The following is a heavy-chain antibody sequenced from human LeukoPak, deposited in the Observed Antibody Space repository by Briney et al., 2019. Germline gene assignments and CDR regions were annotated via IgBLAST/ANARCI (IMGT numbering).Heavy chain of an antibody. CDR2: IYHSGST. CDR3: ASEVVVPAAQGVGFDY. D-gene: IGHD2-2*01. Sequence: SETLSLTCTVSGYSISSGYYWGWIRQPPGKGLEWIGSIYHSGSTYYNPSLKSRVTISVDTSKNQFSLKLSSVTAADTAVYYCASEVVVPAAQGVGFDYWGQGTLVTVSS. J-gene: IGHJ4*02. V-gene: IGHV4-38-2*02. CDR1: GYSISSGYY.